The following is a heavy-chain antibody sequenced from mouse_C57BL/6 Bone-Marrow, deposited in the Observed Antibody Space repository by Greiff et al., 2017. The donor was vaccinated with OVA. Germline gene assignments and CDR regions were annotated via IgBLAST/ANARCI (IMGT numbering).Heavy chain of an antibody. CDR3: TTAPLLWLQRGHY. V-gene: IGHV14-4*01. Sequence: EVKLQESGAELVRPGASVKLSCTASGFTIKDDYMHWVKQRPEQGLEWIGWIDPEDGDTEYASKFQGKATITADTSSNTAYLQLSSLTSEDTAVYYCTTAPLLWLQRGHYWGQGTTLTVSS. CDR1: GFTIKDDY. J-gene: IGHJ2*01. CDR2: IDPEDGDT. D-gene: IGHD2-2*01.